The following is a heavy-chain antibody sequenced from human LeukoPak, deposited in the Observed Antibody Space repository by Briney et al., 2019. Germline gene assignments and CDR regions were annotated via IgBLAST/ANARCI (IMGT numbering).Heavy chain of an antibody. CDR1: GGSFSGYC. Sequence: NPSETLSLTCAVYGGSFSGYCWSWIRKRPGKGQEWMGEINHSGSTDYNRSLKSRVTISVDTSKNQFSLKLSSGTAADTAVYYCARSGMAAGGTIDYWGQGTLVTVSS. V-gene: IGHV4-34*01. CDR3: ARSGMAAGGTIDY. J-gene: IGHJ4*02. CDR2: INHSGST. D-gene: IGHD6-13*01.